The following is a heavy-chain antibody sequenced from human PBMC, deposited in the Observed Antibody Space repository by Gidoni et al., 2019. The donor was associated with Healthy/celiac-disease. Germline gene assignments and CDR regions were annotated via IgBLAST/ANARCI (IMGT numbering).Heavy chain of an antibody. V-gene: IGHV1-69*04. Sequence: QVQLVQSGAEVKKPGSSVKVSCKASGGTFSSYAISWVRPAPGQGLEWMGRIIPILGIANYAQKFQGRVTITADKSTSTAYMELSSLRSEDTAVYYCARGPDIVVVVAAIIRYYYYYMDVWGKGTTVTVSS. CDR2: IIPILGIA. CDR1: GGTFSSYA. D-gene: IGHD2-15*01. J-gene: IGHJ6*03. CDR3: ARGPDIVVVVAAIIRYYYYYMDV.